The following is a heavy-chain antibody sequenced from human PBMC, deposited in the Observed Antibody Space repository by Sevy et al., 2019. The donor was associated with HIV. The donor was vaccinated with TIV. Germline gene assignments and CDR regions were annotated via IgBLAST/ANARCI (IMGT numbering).Heavy chain of an antibody. V-gene: IGHV3-49*04. CDR3: IRSRLLGYTAMVPDY. CDR2: MRSKAFAGTT. Sequence: GGSLRLSCTTSGFTLGDYAMSWVRQAQGKGLEWVGFMRSKAFAGTTEYAASVKGRFTISTDDSKASAHLQMNSLRTEDTGVYYCIRSRLLGYTAMVPDYWGQGTLVTVSS. CDR1: GFTLGDYA. J-gene: IGHJ4*02. D-gene: IGHD5-18*01.